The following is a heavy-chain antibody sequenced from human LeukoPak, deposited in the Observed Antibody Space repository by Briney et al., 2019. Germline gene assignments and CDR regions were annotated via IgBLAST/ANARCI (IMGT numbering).Heavy chain of an antibody. D-gene: IGHD5-18*01. J-gene: IGHJ4*02. CDR3: ARGVGYSYVYYADY. CDR1: GGSFSGYY. Sequence: SETLSLTCAVYGGSFSGYYWSWIRQPPGKGLEWIGEINHSGSTNYNPSLKSRVTISVDTSKNQFSLKLSSVTAADTAVYYCARGVGYSYVYYADYGGPGTLRTVS. V-gene: IGHV4-34*01. CDR2: INHSGST.